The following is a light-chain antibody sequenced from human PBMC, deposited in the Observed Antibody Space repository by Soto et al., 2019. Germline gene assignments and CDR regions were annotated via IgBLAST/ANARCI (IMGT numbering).Light chain of an antibody. CDR2: DTS. CDR3: QQYGSSPWT. V-gene: IGKV3-20*01. CDR1: QSVSSK. Sequence: QSPATVSVSQGEGATLSCRASQSVSSKLAWYQQKPGQAPRLLICDTSTRATGIPDRFSGSGSGTDFTLTISRLEPEDFAVYYCQQYGSSPWTFGQGSKV. J-gene: IGKJ1*01.